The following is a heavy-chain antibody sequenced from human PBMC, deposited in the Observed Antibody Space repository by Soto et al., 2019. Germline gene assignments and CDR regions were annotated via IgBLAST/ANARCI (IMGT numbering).Heavy chain of an antibody. J-gene: IGHJ4*02. CDR3: ARVPSGSYPNYYFDY. CDR1: GFTVSSNY. CDR2: IYSGGST. V-gene: IGHV3-53*01. Sequence: GGSLRLSCAASGFTVSSNYMSWVRQAPGKGLEWVSVIYSGGSTYYADSVKGRFTISRDNSKNTLYLQMNSLRAEDTAVYYCARVPSGSYPNYYFDYWGQGTLVTVSS. D-gene: IGHD1-26*01.